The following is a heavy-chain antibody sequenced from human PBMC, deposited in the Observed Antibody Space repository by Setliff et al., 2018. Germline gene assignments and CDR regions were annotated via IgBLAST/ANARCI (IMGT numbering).Heavy chain of an antibody. J-gene: IGHJ5*02. CDR2: ITDSGHST. CDR1: AFTFNKYA. Sequence: PGGSLRLSCAASAFTFNKYAVTWLRQAPGKGLEWVSSITDSGHSTYADSVKGRFSISRDNSRNTLYLQMNSLRAEDTASYFCSRDPNGDYVGAFDPWGQGILVTVSS. D-gene: IGHD4-17*01. CDR3: SRDPNGDYVGAFDP. V-gene: IGHV3-23*01.